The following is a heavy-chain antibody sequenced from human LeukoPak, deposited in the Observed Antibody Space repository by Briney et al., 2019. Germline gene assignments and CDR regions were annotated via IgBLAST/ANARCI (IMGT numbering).Heavy chain of an antibody. V-gene: IGHV4-59*01. CDR1: GGSISSYY. Sequence: SETLSLTCTVSGGSISSYYWSWIRQPPGKGLEWIGYIYCSGSTNYNPSLKSRVTISVDTSKNQFSLKLSSVTAADTAVYYCARGGYFDWLDPPAYYYYMDVWGKGTTVTIS. D-gene: IGHD3-9*01. J-gene: IGHJ6*03. CDR3: ARGGYFDWLDPPAYYYYMDV. CDR2: IYCSGST.